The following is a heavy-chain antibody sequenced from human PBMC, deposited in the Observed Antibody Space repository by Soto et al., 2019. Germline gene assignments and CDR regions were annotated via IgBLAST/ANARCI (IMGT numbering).Heavy chain of an antibody. J-gene: IGHJ6*02. CDR3: AKDLLGPGRAYGMDV. V-gene: IGHV3-30*18. D-gene: IGHD3-16*01. CDR1: GFTFRSYG. Sequence: GGSLRLSCAGPGFTFRSYGMHWVRQAPGKGLEWVAVISYDGSNKYYADSVKGRFTISRDNSKNTLYLQMNSLRAEDTAVYYCAKDLLGPGRAYGMDVWGQGTTVTVSS. CDR2: ISYDGSNK.